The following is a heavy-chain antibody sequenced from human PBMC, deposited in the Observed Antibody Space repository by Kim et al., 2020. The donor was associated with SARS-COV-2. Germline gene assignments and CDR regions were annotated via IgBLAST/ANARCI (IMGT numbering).Heavy chain of an antibody. CDR3: ARESTAYCSGGSCYSDTKTKSLEWVKYYFDY. CDR2: INPNSGGT. V-gene: IGHV1-2*05. Sequence: ASVKVSCKASGYTFTGYYMHWVRQAPGQGLEWMGRINPNSGGTNYAQKFQGRVTMTRDTSISTAYMELSRLRSDDTVVYYCARESTAYCSGGSCYSDTKTKSLEWVKYYFDYWGQGTLVTVSS. CDR1: GYTFTGYY. J-gene: IGHJ4*02. D-gene: IGHD2-15*01.